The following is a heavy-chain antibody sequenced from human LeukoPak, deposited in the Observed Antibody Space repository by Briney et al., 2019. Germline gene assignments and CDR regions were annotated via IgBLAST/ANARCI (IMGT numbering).Heavy chain of an antibody. CDR2: IGTAGDT. CDR3: ARGYIAVAGTVYYYFDY. D-gene: IGHD6-19*01. V-gene: IGHV3-13*01. J-gene: IGHJ4*02. CDR1: GFTFSSYG. Sequence: GSLRLSCAASGFTFSSYGMHWVRQATGKGLEWVSAIGTAGDTYYPGSVKGRFTISRENAKNSLYLQMNSLRAEDTAVYYCARGYIAVAGTVYYYFDYWGQGTLVTVSS.